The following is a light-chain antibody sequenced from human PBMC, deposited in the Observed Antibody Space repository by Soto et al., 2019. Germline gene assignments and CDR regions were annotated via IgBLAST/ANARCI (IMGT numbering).Light chain of an antibody. Sequence: QSVLTQPPSVSGAPGRRVTISCTGSSSNIGAGYDVHWYQQLPGTAPKLLIYGNSNRPSGVPDQFSGSKSGTSASLVITGLQAEDEADYYCQSYDSSLSGVVFGGGTKVTVL. V-gene: IGLV1-40*01. CDR2: GNS. CDR1: SSNIGAGYD. J-gene: IGLJ2*01. CDR3: QSYDSSLSGVV.